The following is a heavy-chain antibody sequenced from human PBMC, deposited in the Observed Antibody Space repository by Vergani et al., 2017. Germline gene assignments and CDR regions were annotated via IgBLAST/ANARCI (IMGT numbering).Heavy chain of an antibody. V-gene: IGHV3-30*02. CDR1: GFTLSNYD. CDR2: IQFDASNQ. Sequence: QVHLVESGGGVVQRGGSLRLSCATSGFTLSNYDMQWIRQGPGKGLEFVAFIQFDASNQYYANSVKGRFTLSRDFSKNTLYLQMNSLRTDDTATYYCAKHFRGCGSDYWCQGTQVIVSS. CDR3: AKHFRGCGSDY. D-gene: IGHD6-25*01. J-gene: IGHJ4*02.